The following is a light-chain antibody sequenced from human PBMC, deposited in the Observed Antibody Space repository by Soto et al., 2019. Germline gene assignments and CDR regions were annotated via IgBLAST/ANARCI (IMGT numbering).Light chain of an antibody. J-gene: IGKJ1*01. CDR1: QSISSY. CDR3: QQSYSTPRT. CDR2: AAP. Sequence: DIQMTQSPSSLSASVGDRVTITCRASQSISSYLNWYQQRPGKAPKLLIYAAPSFQSGVPARFSGSGSGTDFTLTISSLQPEDFATYYCQQSYSTPRTFGQGTKVDI. V-gene: IGKV1-39*01.